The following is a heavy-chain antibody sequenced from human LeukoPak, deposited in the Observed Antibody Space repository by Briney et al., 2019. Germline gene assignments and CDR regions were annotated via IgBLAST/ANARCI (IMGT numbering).Heavy chain of an antibody. D-gene: IGHD2-2*02. J-gene: IGHJ5*02. CDR3: AKDGQVGGYCSSTSCYTGWFDP. V-gene: IGHV3-33*06. Sequence: PGRSLRLSCAASGFTFSSYGMHWVRQAPGKGLEWVAVIWYDGSNKYYADSVKGRFTISRDNSKNTLYLQMNSLRAEDTAVYYCAKDGQVGGYCSSTSCYTGWFDPWGQGTLVTVSS. CDR2: IWYDGSNK. CDR1: GFTFSSYG.